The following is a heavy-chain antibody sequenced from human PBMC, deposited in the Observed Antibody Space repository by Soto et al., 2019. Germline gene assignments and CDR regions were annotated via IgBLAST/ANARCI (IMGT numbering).Heavy chain of an antibody. Sequence: GGSLRLSCAASGFTFSSYGMHWVRQAPGKGLEWVAVISYDGSNKYYADSVKGRFTISRDNSKNTLYLQMNSLRAEDTAVYYCAKEGYSGYDVGASYYGLDVWSQGTTVTVSS. CDR3: AKEGYSGYDVGASYYGLDV. CDR1: GFTFSSYG. J-gene: IGHJ6*02. D-gene: IGHD5-12*01. CDR2: ISYDGSNK. V-gene: IGHV3-30*18.